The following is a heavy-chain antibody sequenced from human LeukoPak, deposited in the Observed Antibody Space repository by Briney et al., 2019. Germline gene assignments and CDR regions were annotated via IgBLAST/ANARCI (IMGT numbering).Heavy chain of an antibody. CDR2: ISSSGSTK. D-gene: IGHD3-22*01. CDR1: GFTFSSYE. V-gene: IGHV3-48*03. J-gene: IGHJ4*02. Sequence: GGSLRLSCAASGFTFSSYEMNWVRQAPGKGLEWVSYISSSGSTKYYADSVKGRFTISRDNAKNSLYLQMNSLRAEDTALYYCARAGRITMIVVVLDYWGQGTLVTVSS. CDR3: ARAGRITMIVVVLDY.